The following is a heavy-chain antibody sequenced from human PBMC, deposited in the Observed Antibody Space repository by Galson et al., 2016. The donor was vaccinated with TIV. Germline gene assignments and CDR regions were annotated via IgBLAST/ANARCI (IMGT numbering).Heavy chain of an antibody. V-gene: IGHV3-33*01. CDR2: IWYDGSHT. J-gene: IGHJ4*02. CDR3: ASGSNYGDFGGPEFDY. D-gene: IGHD4-17*01. CDR1: GFSFSTYG. Sequence: SLRLSCAASGFSFSTYGMHWVRQAPGKGLEWLAAIWYDGSHTYYGDSVKGRFTISRDNSKNTLYLQMNNLRAEDTAVYYCASGSNYGDFGGPEFDYWGRGTLVTVSS.